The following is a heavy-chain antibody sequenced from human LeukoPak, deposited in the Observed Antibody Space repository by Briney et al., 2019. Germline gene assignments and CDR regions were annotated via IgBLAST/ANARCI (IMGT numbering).Heavy chain of an antibody. V-gene: IGHV1-46*01. J-gene: IGHJ4*02. D-gene: IGHD3-10*01. CDR2: INPSGGST. CDR3: ARDGDYGSGSYYNQWVDY. CDR1: GYTFTSYY. Sequence: ASLKVSCKASGYTFTSYYMHCVRQAPGQGLEWTGIINPSGGSTSYAQKFQGRVTMTRDTSTSTVYMELSSLRSEDTAVYYCARDGDYGSGSYYNQWVDYWGEGTLVTVSS.